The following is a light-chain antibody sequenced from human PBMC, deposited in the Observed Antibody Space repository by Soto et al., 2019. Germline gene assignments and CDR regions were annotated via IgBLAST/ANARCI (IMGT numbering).Light chain of an antibody. J-gene: IGKJ1*01. CDR2: GES. CDR1: QSFISSY. CDR3: QQYGSSPPTWT. Sequence: EIELTQSPGTQSLSPGERATLSCRASQSFISSYLAWYQQKPEQPPRLVNDGESSRATGIPDRFSVSGSGTDVTLTIIRLEPEDFAVYYCQQYGSSPPTWTVGQGTKVEIK. V-gene: IGKV3-20*01.